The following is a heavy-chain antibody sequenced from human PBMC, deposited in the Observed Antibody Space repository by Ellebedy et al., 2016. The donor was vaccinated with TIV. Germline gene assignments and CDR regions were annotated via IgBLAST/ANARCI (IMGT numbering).Heavy chain of an antibody. J-gene: IGHJ4*02. CDR3: ARDRGLYGSGNFDY. CDR2: ISAYNGNT. D-gene: IGHD3-10*01. CDR1: GYTFTGYY. V-gene: IGHV1-18*04. Sequence: AASVKVSCKASGYTFTGYYMHWVRQAPGQGLEWMGWISAYNGNTNYAQKLQGRVTMTTDTSTSTAYMELRSLRSDDTAVYYCARDRGLYGSGNFDYWGQGTLVTVSS.